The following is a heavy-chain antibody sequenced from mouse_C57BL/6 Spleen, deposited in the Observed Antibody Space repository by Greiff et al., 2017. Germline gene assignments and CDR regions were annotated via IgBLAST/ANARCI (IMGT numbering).Heavy chain of an antibody. CDR2: IYPGDGDT. CDR1: GYAFSSSW. CDR3: ARSERTGGFAY. V-gene: IGHV1-82*01. D-gene: IGHD4-1*01. Sequence: VQLQESGPELVKPGASVKISCKASGYAFSSSWMNWVKQRPGKGLEWIGRIYPGDGDTNYNGTFKGKATLTADKSSSTAYRQLSSLTSEDSAVYFCARSERTGGFAYWGQGTLVTVSA. J-gene: IGHJ3*01.